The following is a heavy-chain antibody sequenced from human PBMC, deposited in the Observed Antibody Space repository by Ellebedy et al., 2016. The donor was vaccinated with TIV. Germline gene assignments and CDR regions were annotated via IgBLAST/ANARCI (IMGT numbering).Heavy chain of an antibody. D-gene: IGHD2-2*01. V-gene: IGHV5-51*01. CDR1: GNSXXDHW. CDR2: IYPGYSDT. J-gene: IGHJ4*02. Sequence: GESLKISCQGSGNSXXDHWXXWVRXXPGKGXEWMGIIYPGYSDTRYSPSFQGQVTISADKSINTAYLQWGSLKASDTAMYYCATTLEDVAYQFPPWGQGTLVTVSS. CDR3: ATTLEDVAYQFPP.